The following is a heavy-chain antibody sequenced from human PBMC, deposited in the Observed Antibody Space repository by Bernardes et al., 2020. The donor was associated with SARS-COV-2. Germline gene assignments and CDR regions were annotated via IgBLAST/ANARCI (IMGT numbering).Heavy chain of an antibody. V-gene: IGHV3-64*02. J-gene: IGHJ4*02. CDR2: ISYNGGSA. Sequence: GGSLRLCCVGSGFTFNTYAMYWVRQAPGKGREYVSAISYNGGSAYYADSVKGRFTISRDNSQNTLFLQMRSLRVEDMAVYYCARAPITMVRGIELNYWGQGTLVTVSS. D-gene: IGHD3-10*01. CDR3: ARAPITMVRGIELNY. CDR1: GFTFNTYA.